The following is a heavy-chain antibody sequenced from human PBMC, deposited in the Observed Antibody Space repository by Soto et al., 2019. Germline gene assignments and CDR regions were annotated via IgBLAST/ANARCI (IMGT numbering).Heavy chain of an antibody. CDR1: GFSFSTSGMA. D-gene: IGHD3-16*01. CDR3: AFRRNLGPTGGAFDV. Sequence: QITLKESGPTLVNPTQTLTLTCTLSGFSFSTSGMAVGWIRQPPGKAPGGLALIFWDGDKRYSPSLKTRLTLTKDNSENQVVLTMTNMGPVDSGTYYWAFRRNLGPTGGAFDVWGRGTEVTVSS. V-gene: IGHV2-5*02. J-gene: IGHJ3*01. CDR2: IFWDGDK.